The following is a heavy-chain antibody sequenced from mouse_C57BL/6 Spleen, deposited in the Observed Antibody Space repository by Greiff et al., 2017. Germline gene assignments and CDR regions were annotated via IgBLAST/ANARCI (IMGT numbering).Heavy chain of an antibody. D-gene: IGHD1-1*01. J-gene: IGHJ4*01. CDR3: AITTVVALDAMDY. CDR2: IYPGDGDT. CDR1: GYAFSSSW. Sequence: QVQLQQSGPELVKPGASVKISCKASGYAFSSSWMNWVKQRPGKGLEWIGRIYPGDGDTNYNGKFKGKATLTADKSSSTAYMQLSSLTSEDSAVSFCAITTVVALDAMDYWGQGTSVTVSS. V-gene: IGHV1-82*01.